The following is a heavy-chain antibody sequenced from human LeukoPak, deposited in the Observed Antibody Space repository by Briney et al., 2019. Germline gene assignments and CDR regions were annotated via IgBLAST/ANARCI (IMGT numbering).Heavy chain of an antibody. V-gene: IGHV3-23*01. J-gene: IGHJ6*03. D-gene: IGHD6-19*01. CDR3: AKCSGGFVRGKEYYYSSTDV. CDR1: GFTFSNYG. Sequence: GGSLRLSCAASGFTFSNYGMHWVRQAPGKGLEWVSTVSTTCCSTYYADSVKGRFTISRDNSKDTLYLQMNSLRAGDTAVYYCAKCSGGFVRGKEYYYSSTDVWGKGTTVTVSS. CDR2: VSTTCCST.